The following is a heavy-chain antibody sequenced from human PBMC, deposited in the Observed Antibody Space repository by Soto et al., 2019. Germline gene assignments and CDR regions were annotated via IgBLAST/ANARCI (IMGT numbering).Heavy chain of an antibody. D-gene: IGHD4-17*01. CDR2: ISSSSGTI. Sequence: GGSLRLSCAASGFTFSDYYMNWIRQAPGKGLEWVSYISSSSGTIYYADSVKGRFTISRDNAKNSLYLQMNSLRAEDTAAYYCAFNFHCGDFTVTSSGYFDYWGQGTLVTVSS. V-gene: IGHV3-11*01. J-gene: IGHJ4*02. CDR3: AFNFHCGDFTVTSSGYFDY. CDR1: GFTFSDYY.